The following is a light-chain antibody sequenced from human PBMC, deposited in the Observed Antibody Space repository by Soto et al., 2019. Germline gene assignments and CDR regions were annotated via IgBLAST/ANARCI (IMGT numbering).Light chain of an antibody. Sequence: QLVLTQPPSVSGAPGQRVTISCTGSSSNIGAGYDVHWYQQLPGTAPKLLIYGNSNRPSGVPDRFSGSKSGTSASLAITGLHAEDEADYYCQSYDSSLSRVFGTGTKLTVL. CDR2: GNS. CDR3: QSYDSSLSRV. J-gene: IGLJ1*01. V-gene: IGLV1-40*01. CDR1: SSNIGAGYD.